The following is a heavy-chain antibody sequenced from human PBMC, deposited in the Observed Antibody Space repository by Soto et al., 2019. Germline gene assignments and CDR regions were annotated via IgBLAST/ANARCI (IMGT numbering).Heavy chain of an antibody. CDR3: ARVVSSYGRYYYYYMDV. D-gene: IGHD6-6*01. V-gene: IGHV3-33*01. CDR1: GFTFSSYG. CDR2: IWYDGSNK. J-gene: IGHJ6*03. Sequence: GGSRLSCAASGFTFSSYGMHWVRQAPGKGLEWVAVIWYDGSNKYYADSVKGRFTISRDNSKNTLYLQMNSLRAEDTAVYYCARVVSSYGRYYYYYMDVWGKGTTVTVSS.